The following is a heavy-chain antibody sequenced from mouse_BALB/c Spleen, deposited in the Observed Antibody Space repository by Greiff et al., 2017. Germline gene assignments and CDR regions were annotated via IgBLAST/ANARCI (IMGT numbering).Heavy chain of an antibody. V-gene: IGHV14-3*02. CDR3: VYVNAMDY. CDR2: IDPANGNT. D-gene: IGHD1-1*01. Sequence: VQLQQSGAELVKPGASVKLSCTASGFNIKDTYMHWVKQRPEQGLEWIGRIDPANGNTKYDPKFQGKATITADTSSNTAYLQLSSLTSEDTAVYYCVYVNAMDYWGQGTSVTVSS. J-gene: IGHJ4*01. CDR1: GFNIKDTY.